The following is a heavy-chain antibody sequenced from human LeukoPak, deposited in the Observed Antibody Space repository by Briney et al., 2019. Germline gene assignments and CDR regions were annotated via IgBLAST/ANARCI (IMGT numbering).Heavy chain of an antibody. V-gene: IGHV3-30*18. Sequence: GGSLRLSCAASGFXFSSFGIHWVRQAPGKGLEWVAVISYDGSNKYYADSVRGRFTISRDNSKNTLNLQMNSLRTEDTAVYYCAKPRDIDSWAFDVWGQGTMVTVS. J-gene: IGHJ3*01. CDR2: ISYDGSNK. D-gene: IGHD2-15*01. CDR3: AKPRDIDSWAFDV. CDR1: GFXFSSFG.